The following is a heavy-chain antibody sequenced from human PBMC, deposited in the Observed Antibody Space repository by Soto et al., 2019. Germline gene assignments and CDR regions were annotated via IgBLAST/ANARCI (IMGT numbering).Heavy chain of an antibody. Sequence: GGSLRLSCAASGGTFSSNWMHWVRQAPGKGLVWVSHINTDGRSTNYADSVKGRFTISRDNAKNTLYLQMNSLRAEDTAIYYCARDVGYAMDVWGQGTTVTVSS. CDR3: ARDVGYAMDV. D-gene: IGHD3-3*01. J-gene: IGHJ6*02. CDR2: INTDGRST. V-gene: IGHV3-74*01. CDR1: GGTFSSNW.